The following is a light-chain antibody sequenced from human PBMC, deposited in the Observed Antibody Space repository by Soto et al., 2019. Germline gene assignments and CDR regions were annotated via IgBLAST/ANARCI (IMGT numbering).Light chain of an antibody. Sequence: EILLTQSPSTLSASPGERATLSCGASQSISSYLDWYQQKPGKAPKLLIYAASTMQGGIPSRFSGSGSGTDFTLTISSLQPEDFASYYCQQCYSNPRTFGQGTKVDIK. CDR1: QSISSY. CDR3: QQCYSNPRT. CDR2: AAS. V-gene: IGKV1-39*01. J-gene: IGKJ1*01.